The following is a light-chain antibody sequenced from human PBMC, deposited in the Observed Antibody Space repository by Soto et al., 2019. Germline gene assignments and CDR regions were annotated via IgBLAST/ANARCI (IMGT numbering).Light chain of an antibody. Sequence: DIVLTQSPGTLSLSPGERATLSCRASQSVVRNSLAWYQQKPGQAPRLLIYGASTRATGFPDRFSGSGSGTDFTLSISRLEPEDFAVYYCQQYGSSTLTFGGGTKVEIK. J-gene: IGKJ4*01. CDR2: GAS. V-gene: IGKV3-20*01. CDR1: QSVVRNS. CDR3: QQYGSSTLT.